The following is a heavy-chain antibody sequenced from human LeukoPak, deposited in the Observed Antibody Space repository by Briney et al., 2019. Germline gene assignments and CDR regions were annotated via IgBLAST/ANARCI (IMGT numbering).Heavy chain of an antibody. V-gene: IGHV4-34*01. CDR2: INHSGST. Sequence: XETLSLTCAVYGGSFSGYYWSWIRQPPGKGLEWIGEINHSGSTNYNPSLKSRVTISVDTSKNQFSLKLSSVTAADTAVYYCARDRITIFGVVINYYYYGMDVWGQGTTVTVSS. CDR3: ARDRITIFGVVINYYYYGMDV. J-gene: IGHJ6*01. CDR1: GGSFSGYY. D-gene: IGHD3-3*01.